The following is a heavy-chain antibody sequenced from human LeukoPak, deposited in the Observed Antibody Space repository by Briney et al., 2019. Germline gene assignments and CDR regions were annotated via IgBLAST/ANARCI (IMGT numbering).Heavy chain of an antibody. CDR3: VRDLPGGAKAFNI. J-gene: IGHJ3*02. CDR1: GFTFSGSG. D-gene: IGHD3-16*01. CDR2: IRYDESVK. V-gene: IGHV3-30*02. Sequence: GGSLRLSCAASGFTFSGSGMHWVRQAPGKGPEWVAFIRYDESVKSYANSVKGRFTGSRDNSKNTLFLQMNNLRAEDTAVYYCVRDLPGGAKAFNIWGLGTMVIVSS.